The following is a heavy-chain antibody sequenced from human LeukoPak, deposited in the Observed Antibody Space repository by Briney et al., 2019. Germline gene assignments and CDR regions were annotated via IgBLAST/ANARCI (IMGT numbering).Heavy chain of an antibody. V-gene: IGHV3-30*02. CDR3: AKDLEVAVAGMGGYFDY. Sequence: GGSLRLSCAASGFTFSSYGMHWVRQAPGKGLEWVAFIRYDGSNKYYADSVKGRFTISRDNSKNTLYLQMNSLRAEDTAVYYCAKDLEVAVAGMGGYFDYWGQGTLVTVSS. CDR2: IRYDGSNK. CDR1: GFTFSSYG. J-gene: IGHJ4*02. D-gene: IGHD6-19*01.